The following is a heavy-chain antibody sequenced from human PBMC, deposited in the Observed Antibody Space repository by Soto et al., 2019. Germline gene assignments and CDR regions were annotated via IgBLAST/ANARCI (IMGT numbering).Heavy chain of an antibody. Sequence: SETLSLTCAVYGGSFSGYYWSWIRQPPGKGLEWIGEINHSGSTHYNPSLKSRVTISVDTSKNQFSLKLSSVTAADTSVYYCVRAQKDIVVVPAAIVHLNCSGGSCYSNWFDPWGQGTLVTVSS. D-gene: IGHD2-2*01. CDR3: VRAQKDIVVVPAAIVHLNCSGGSCYSNWFDP. CDR1: GGSFSGYY. J-gene: IGHJ5*02. V-gene: IGHV4-34*01. CDR2: INHSGST.